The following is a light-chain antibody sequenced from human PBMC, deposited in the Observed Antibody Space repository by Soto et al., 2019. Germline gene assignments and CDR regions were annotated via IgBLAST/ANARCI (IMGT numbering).Light chain of an antibody. CDR2: GAS. CDR3: QQYGSLPRT. Sequence: VWWLSPGTLSLSTGAQATLSCRASHSVSTSSLAWYQKTGGQSLRLLIHGASSRATGIPDMFSSSLAGTDFTLTISRLEPEDVAVYCRQQYGSLPRTFGQGTCLEI. CDR1: HSVSTSS. J-gene: IGKJ5*01. V-gene: IGKV3-20*01.